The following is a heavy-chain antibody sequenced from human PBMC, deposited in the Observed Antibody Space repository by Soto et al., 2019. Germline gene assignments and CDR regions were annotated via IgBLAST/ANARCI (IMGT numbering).Heavy chain of an antibody. CDR1: GGSVSSGSHY. V-gene: IGHV4-61*01. D-gene: IGHD2-15*01. CDR3: AGRSGEGWFDT. J-gene: IGHJ5*02. CDR2: IYDSGST. Sequence: QVQLQESGPGLVKPSETLSLSCSVSGGSVSSGSHYWSWIRQPPGKGLEWIGFIYDSGSTHYNPYLKNRDTISLNTSKNHFSMKLSSVTAADTAVYYCAGRSGEGWFDTWGQGTLVTVCS.